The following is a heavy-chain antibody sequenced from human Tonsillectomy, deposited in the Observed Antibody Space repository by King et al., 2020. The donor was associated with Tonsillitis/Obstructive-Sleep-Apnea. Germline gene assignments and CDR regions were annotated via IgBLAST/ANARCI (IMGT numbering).Heavy chain of an antibody. Sequence: VQLVESGGGVVQPGRSLRLSCAASGFTFSSYAMHWVRQAPGEGLEWVAVISYDGTNKYYADSVKGRFTISRDNSKNTLYLQMNSLRAEDTAVYYCAKDRGVWTSSWSSYFDYWGQGTLVTVSS. V-gene: IGHV3-30*18. D-gene: IGHD6-13*01. CDR1: GFTFSSYA. CDR2: ISYDGTNK. J-gene: IGHJ4*02. CDR3: AKDRGVWTSSWSSYFDY.